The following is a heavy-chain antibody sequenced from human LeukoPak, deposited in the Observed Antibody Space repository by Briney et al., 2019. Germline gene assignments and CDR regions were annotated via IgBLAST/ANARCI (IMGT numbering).Heavy chain of an antibody. D-gene: IGHD5-18*01. V-gene: IGHV2-70*04. CDR3: ARDLSGYPFDY. J-gene: IGHJ4*02. Sequence: SGPTLVNPTQTLTLTCTFSGFSLRTGGVRVSWIRQPPGKALEWLARIDWDDDKFYNTSLKTRLTISKDTSKNQVVLTMTNMDPVDTATYYCARDLSGYPFDYWGQGTLVTVSS. CDR1: GFSLRTGGVR. CDR2: IDWDDDK.